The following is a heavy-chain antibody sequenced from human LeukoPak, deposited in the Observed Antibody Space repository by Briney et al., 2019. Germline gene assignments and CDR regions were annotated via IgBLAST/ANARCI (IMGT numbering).Heavy chain of an antibody. J-gene: IGHJ4*02. CDR2: IDIRGDT. D-gene: IGHD5-18*01. CDR1: ELTVSNND. CDR3: ARRTGYGYGLDC. Sequence: PGGSLRLSCAASELTVSNNDVSWVRQAPGKGLEWVSVIDIRGDTYYAETVKGRFTISRDKSKNTVSLQMDSLRAEDTAVYFCARRTGYGYGLDCWGQGTLVTVSS. V-gene: IGHV3-53*01.